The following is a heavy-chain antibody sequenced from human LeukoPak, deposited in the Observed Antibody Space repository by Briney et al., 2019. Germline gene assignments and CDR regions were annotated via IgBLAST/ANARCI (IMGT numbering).Heavy chain of an antibody. CDR1: GDSISSGGYS. J-gene: IGHJ4*02. CDR3: ARERGEYCTNGVCYNLDY. Sequence: SQTLSHTCTVSGDSISSGGYSWRWIRQHPGKGLEWIEYIYYSGSTYYNPSLKSQVTISVDTSKNRFSLKLSSVTAADTAVYYCARERGEYCTNGVCYNLDYWGQGTLVTVSS. CDR2: IYYSGST. V-gene: IGHV4-31*01. D-gene: IGHD2-8*01.